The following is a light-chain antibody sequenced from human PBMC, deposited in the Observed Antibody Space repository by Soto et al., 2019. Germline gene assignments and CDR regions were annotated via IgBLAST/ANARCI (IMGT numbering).Light chain of an antibody. CDR1: QSVSSN. CDR2: GAS. J-gene: IGKJ1*01. V-gene: IGKV3-15*01. CDR3: QQYNNWPTWT. Sequence: EIVMTQSPATLSVSPGERANLSCRASQSVSSNLAWYQQKPGQAPRLLIYGASTRATGIPARFSGSGSGTEFTLTISSLQSEDFAVYYCQQYNNWPTWTFGQGTKGDIK.